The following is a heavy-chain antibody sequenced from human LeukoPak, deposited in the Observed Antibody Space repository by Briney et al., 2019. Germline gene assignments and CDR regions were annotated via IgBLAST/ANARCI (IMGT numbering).Heavy chain of an antibody. V-gene: IGHV5-51*01. Sequence: GESLKISCKGSGYSFTSYWIGWVRQMPGKGLEWMGIIYPGDSDTRYSPSFQGQATISADKSISAAYLQWSSLKASDTAMYYCARVDYYANPYYFDYWGQGTLVTVSS. CDR1: GYSFTSYW. CDR2: IYPGDSDT. D-gene: IGHD3-10*01. J-gene: IGHJ4*02. CDR3: ARVDYYANPYYFDY.